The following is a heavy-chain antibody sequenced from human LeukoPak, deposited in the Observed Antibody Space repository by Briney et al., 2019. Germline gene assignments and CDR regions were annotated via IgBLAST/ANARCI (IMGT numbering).Heavy chain of an antibody. V-gene: IGHV4-59*08. D-gene: IGHD6-19*01. CDR2: IYYSGST. CDR1: GGSISSYY. Sequence: SETLSLTCTVSGGSISSYYWSWIRQPPGKGLEWIGYIYYSGSTYYNPSLKSRVTISVDTSKNQFSLKLSSVTAADTAVYYCARWSSGWDAGFDPWGQGTLVTVSS. J-gene: IGHJ5*02. CDR3: ARWSSGWDAGFDP.